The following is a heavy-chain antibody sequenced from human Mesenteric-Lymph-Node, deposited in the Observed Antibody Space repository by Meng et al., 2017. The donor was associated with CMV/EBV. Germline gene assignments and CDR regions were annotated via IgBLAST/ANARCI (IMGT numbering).Heavy chain of an antibody. V-gene: IGHV4-31*02. CDR3: ARTGYCSGSNCYLGYFDY. Sequence: SISICDYYWNWIRQYPGKCLEWIGYIYYSVSTYYHPSLKSRVTMSVDTSKNQFSLKVSSVTAADTAVYYCARTGYCSGSNCYLGYFDYWGQGTLVTVSS. J-gene: IGHJ4*02. D-gene: IGHD2-15*01. CDR1: SISICDYY. CDR2: IYYSVST.